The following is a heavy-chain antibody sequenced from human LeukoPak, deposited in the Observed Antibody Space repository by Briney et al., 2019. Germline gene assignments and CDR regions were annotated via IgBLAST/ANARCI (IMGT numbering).Heavy chain of an antibody. V-gene: IGHV3-23*01. CDR2: IGVSGST. CDR1: GFTFRTYA. Sequence: GGSQRPSCAASGFTFRTYAMNWVRQAPGKGLEWVSGIGVSGSTYYADSVKGRFTISRDNSKNTLYLQINSLRVEDTAVYYCATALLRASTYMDVWGKGTTVTVSS. D-gene: IGHD1-1*01. J-gene: IGHJ6*03. CDR3: ATALLRASTYMDV.